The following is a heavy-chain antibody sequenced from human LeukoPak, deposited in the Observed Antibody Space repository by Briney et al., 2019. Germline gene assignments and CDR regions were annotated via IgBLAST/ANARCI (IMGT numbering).Heavy chain of an antibody. CDR1: GGSISSYF. CDR3: ARSGGSSSGSLGLWYSDI. V-gene: IGHV4-4*07. D-gene: IGHD6-19*01. Sequence: TETLSLTCTVSGGSISSYFWTWIRQPAGRGREWIGHIYSSGSFKYNPSLKSRVTMSIDTSKNQLSLKLNSVTAADTAVYYCARSGGSSSGSLGLWYSDIWGQGTMVTVSS. J-gene: IGHJ3*02. CDR2: IYSSGSF.